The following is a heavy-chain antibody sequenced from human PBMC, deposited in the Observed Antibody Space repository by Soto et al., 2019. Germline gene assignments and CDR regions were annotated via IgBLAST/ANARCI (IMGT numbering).Heavy chain of an antibody. CDR1: GGSFSGYY. V-gene: IGHV4-34*01. Sequence: QVQLQQWGAGLLKPSETLSLTCAVYGGSFSGYYWSWIRQPPGKGLEWIGEINHSGSTKYNPSLKSRVTISVDTSKTQFSLKLSSVTAADTAVYYCARRRYFDWLSPFDYWRQGTLVNVTS. CDR3: ARRRYFDWLSPFDY. CDR2: INHSGST. J-gene: IGHJ4*02. D-gene: IGHD3-9*01.